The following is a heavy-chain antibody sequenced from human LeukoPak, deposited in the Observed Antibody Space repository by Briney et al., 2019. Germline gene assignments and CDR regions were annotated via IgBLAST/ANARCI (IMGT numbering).Heavy chain of an antibody. CDR2: INTDGSST. D-gene: IGHD6-13*01. J-gene: IGHJ4*02. Sequence: PGGSLRLSCAASGFTFSNYSMNWVRQAPGKGLVWVSRINTDGSSTSYADSVKDRFTISRDNAKNTLYLQMNSLRAEDTAVYYCARVSSSSWWALDYWGQGTLVTVSS. V-gene: IGHV3-74*01. CDR3: ARVSSSSWWALDY. CDR1: GFTFSNYS.